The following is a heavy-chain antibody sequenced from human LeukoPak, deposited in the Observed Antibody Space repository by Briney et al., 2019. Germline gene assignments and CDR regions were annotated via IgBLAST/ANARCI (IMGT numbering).Heavy chain of an antibody. D-gene: IGHD2-15*01. J-gene: IGHJ2*01. V-gene: IGHV1-46*01. CDR2: INPRGGST. Sequence: ASVKVSCKASGYTFTSHYMHWVRQAPGQGLEWMGVINPRGGSTTYAQKFQGRVTMTRDTSTSTVYMELSSLRSEDMAVYYCARVVWDCSGGSCYSEATRQGDWYFDLWGRGTLVSVSS. CDR3: ARVVWDCSGGSCYSEATRQGDWYFDL. CDR1: GYTFTSHY.